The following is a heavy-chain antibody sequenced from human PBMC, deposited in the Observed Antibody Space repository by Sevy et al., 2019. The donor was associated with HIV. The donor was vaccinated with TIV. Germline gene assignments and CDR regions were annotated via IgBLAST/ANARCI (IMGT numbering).Heavy chain of an antibody. J-gene: IGHJ6*02. CDR3: ARVASDVMDV. CDR1: GGTFSSYA. CDR2: IIPIFGTA. V-gene: IGHV1-69*13. Sequence: ASVKVSCKASGGTFSSYAISWVRQPPGQGLEWMGGIIPIFGTANYAQKFQGRVTITADESTSTAYMELGSLRSEDTAVYYCARVASDVMDVWGQGTTVTVSS.